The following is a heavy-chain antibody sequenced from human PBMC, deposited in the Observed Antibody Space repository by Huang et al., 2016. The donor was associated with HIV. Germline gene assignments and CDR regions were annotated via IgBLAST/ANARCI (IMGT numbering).Heavy chain of an antibody. Sequence: QILLIESGGGVVQPGRSLRLSCAASGFTFSSYGMHWGRQAQGKGLGWVAVISYDEDNKYYADSGRGRFTISRDNSKNTLYLQMNSLRIEDTAVYYCARGPIRFLAWLLNFDYWGQGALVTVSS. D-gene: IGHD3-3*01. V-gene: IGHV3-30*03. CDR3: ARGPIRFLAWLLNFDY. J-gene: IGHJ4*02. CDR1: GFTFSSYG. CDR2: ISYDEDNK.